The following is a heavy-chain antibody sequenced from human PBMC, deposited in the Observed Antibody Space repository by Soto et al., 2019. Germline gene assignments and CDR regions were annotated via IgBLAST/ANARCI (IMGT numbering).Heavy chain of an antibody. CDR1: GGTFSSYA. V-gene: IGHV1-69*12. J-gene: IGHJ4*02. Sequence: QVQLVQSGAEVKKPGSSVKVSCKASGGTFSSYAISWVRQAPGQGLEWMGGIIPIFGTANYAQKFQGRVTITAEXXTXTXXMELSSLRSEDTAVYYCARNTGMATIYARRYYFDYWGQGTLVTVSS. CDR2: IIPIFGTA. D-gene: IGHD5-12*01. CDR3: ARNTGMATIYARRYYFDY.